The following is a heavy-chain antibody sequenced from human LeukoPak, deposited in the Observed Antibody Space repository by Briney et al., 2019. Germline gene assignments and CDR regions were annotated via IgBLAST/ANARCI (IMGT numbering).Heavy chain of an antibody. CDR1: GFTFSSYS. CDR3: ARDHLELRSYYYYYMDV. CDR2: ISSSSSYI. V-gene: IGHV3-21*01. Sequence: PGGSLRLSCAASGFTFSSYSMNWVRQAPGKGLEWVSSISSSSSYIYYADSVKGRFTISRDNAKNSLYLQMNSLRAEDTAVYYCARDHLELRSYYYYYMDVWGKGTTVNVSS. D-gene: IGHD1-7*01. J-gene: IGHJ6*03.